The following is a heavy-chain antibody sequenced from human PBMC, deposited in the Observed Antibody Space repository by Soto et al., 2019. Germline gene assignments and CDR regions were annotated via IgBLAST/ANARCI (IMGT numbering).Heavy chain of an antibody. Sequence: PGESLKISCKGSGYSFTSYWIGWVRQMPGKGLEWMGIIYPGDSDTRYSPSFQGQVTISADKSISAAYLQWSSLKASDTAMYYCARGGYSYGFRVAWFDPWGQGTLVTVSS. J-gene: IGHJ5*02. V-gene: IGHV5-51*01. CDR3: ARGGYSYGFRVAWFDP. D-gene: IGHD5-18*01. CDR2: IYPGDSDT. CDR1: GYSFTSYW.